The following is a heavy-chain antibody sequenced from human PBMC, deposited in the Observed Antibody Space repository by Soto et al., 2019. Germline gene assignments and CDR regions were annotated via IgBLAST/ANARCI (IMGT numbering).Heavy chain of an antibody. CDR3: ARGETGPRYCYYYGMDV. J-gene: IGHJ6*02. V-gene: IGHV1-18*01. D-gene: IGHD1-26*01. CDR1: GYTFTSYG. CDR2: ISAYHGNT. Sequence: ASVKVSCKASGYTFTSYGISWVRQAPGQGLEWIGWISAYHGNTNYAQKLQGRVTMTTDTSTSTAYMELRSLRSGDTAVFYCARGETGPRYCYYYGMDVWGQGTTVTVSS.